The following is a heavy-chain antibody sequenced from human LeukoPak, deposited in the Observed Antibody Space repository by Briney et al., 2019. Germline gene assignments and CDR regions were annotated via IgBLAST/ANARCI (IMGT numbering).Heavy chain of an antibody. CDR2: INPNSGGT. CDR1: GYTFTGYY. CDR3: AREDYYDSSGYYGWFDP. V-gene: IGHV1-2*02. D-gene: IGHD3-22*01. J-gene: IGHJ5*02. Sequence: ASVKVSCKASGYTFTGYYMHWVRQAPGQGLEWMGWINPNSGGTNYAQKFQGRVTMTRDTSISTAYMELSRLRSDDTAVYDCAREDYYDSSGYYGWFDPWGQGTLVTVSS.